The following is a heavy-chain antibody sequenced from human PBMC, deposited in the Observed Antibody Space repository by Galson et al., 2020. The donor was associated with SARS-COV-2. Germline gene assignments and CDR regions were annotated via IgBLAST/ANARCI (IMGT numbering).Heavy chain of an antibody. CDR3: ATSYYDFWSGNAHENWFDP. V-gene: IGHV1-24*01. CDR2: FDPEDGET. D-gene: IGHD3-3*01. CDR1: GYTLTELS. J-gene: IGHJ5*02. Sequence: ASVKVSCKVSGYTLTELSMHWVRQAPGKGLEWMGGFDPEDGETIYAQKFQGRVTMTEDTSTDTAYMELSSLRSEDTAVYYCATSYYDFWSGNAHENWFDPWGQGTLVTVSS.